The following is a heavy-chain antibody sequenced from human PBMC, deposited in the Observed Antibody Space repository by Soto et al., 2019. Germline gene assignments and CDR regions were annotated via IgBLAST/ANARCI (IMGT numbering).Heavy chain of an antibody. CDR1: GYSFTSYW. D-gene: IGHD1-26*01. CDR2: IYPGDSDT. V-gene: IGHV5-51*01. CDR3: ARSSYADYYYYGMDV. Sequence: GESLKISCRGSGYSFTSYWIGWVRQMPGKGLEWMGIIYPGDSDTRYSPSFQGQVTISADKSISTAYLQWSSLKASDTAMYYCARSSYADYYYYGMDVWGQGTTVTVSS. J-gene: IGHJ6*02.